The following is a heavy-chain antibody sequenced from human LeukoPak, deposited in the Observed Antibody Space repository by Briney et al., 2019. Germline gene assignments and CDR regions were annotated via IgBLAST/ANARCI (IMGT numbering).Heavy chain of an antibody. CDR1: GITFTSSA. V-gene: IGHV1-58*01. D-gene: IGHD2-2*01. CDR3: AADRPYCSSTSCPPPDYYYYYMDV. J-gene: IGHJ6*03. CDR2: IVVGSGNT. Sequence: SVKVSCKASGITFTSSAVQWVRQARGQRLEWIGWIVVGSGNTNYAQKFQERVTITRDMSTSTAYMELSSLRSEDTAVYYCAADRPYCSSTSCPPPDYYYYYMDVWGKGTTVTVSS.